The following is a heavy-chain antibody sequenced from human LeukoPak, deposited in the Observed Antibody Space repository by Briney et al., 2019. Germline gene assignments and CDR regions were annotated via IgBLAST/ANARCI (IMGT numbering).Heavy chain of an antibody. Sequence: PGGSLRLSCAASGFTFSNYPMNWVRQAPGKGLGWVAAISADGAPYADAESLKGRFTISRDNSKNTLYLHMDSLRVEDTTVYYCGKDTEGVRGWFLSDYWGQGTLVTVSP. D-gene: IGHD2-8*01. CDR1: GFTFSNYP. J-gene: IGHJ4*02. CDR2: ISADGAPY. CDR3: GKDTEGVRGWFLSDY. V-gene: IGHV3-23*01.